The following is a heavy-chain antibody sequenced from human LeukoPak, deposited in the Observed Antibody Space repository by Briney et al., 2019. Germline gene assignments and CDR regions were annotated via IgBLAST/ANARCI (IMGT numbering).Heavy chain of an antibody. J-gene: IGHJ4*02. V-gene: IGHV4-59*01. CDR2: IYYSGST. Sequence: SETLSLTCTVSGGSISSYYWSWIRQPPGKGLEWIGYIYYSGSTNYNPSLKSRVTISVDTSKNQFSLKLSSVTAADTAVYYCARGGPYYYDSSGFDYWGQGTLVTVPS. CDR3: ARGGPYYYDSSGFDY. D-gene: IGHD3-22*01. CDR1: GGSISSYY.